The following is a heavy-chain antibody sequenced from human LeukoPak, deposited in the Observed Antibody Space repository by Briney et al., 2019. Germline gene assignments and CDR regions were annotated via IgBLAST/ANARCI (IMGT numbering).Heavy chain of an antibody. J-gene: IGHJ4*02. CDR2: VSDSGANT. CDR3: ACPKGGRYHEGFDY. CDR1: GFTLINYA. D-gene: IGHD3-16*02. Sequence: GASLRLSCAASGFTLINYAMSWVRQAPGKGLEWVSAVSDSGANTYYADSVKGRFTISRDNSKNTLYLQMNSLRVEDTAVYYCACPKGGRYHEGFDYWGQGTLVTVSS. V-gene: IGHV3-23*01.